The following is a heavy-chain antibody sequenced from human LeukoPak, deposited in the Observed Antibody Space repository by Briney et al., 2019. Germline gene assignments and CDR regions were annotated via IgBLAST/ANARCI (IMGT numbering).Heavy chain of an antibody. Sequence: PGGSLRLSCAASGFTFSSYSMNWVRQAPGKGLEWVSSISSSSSYIYYADSVKGRFTISRDNAKNSLYLQMNSLRAEDTAVYYCARVRVVVTAASDYWGQGTLVTVSS. V-gene: IGHV3-21*01. D-gene: IGHD2-21*02. CDR1: GFTFSSYS. CDR3: ARVRVVVTAASDY. J-gene: IGHJ4*02. CDR2: ISSSSSYI.